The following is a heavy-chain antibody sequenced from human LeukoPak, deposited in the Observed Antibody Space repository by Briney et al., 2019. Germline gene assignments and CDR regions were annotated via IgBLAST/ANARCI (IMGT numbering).Heavy chain of an antibody. CDR2: ITPSGDSV. CDR1: GITFSDHY. V-gene: IGHV3-11*01. CDR3: GRGHWGLDY. D-gene: IGHD7-27*01. J-gene: IGHJ4*02. Sequence: PGGSLRLSCAASGITFSDHYMTWIRQAPGKGPEWVSYITPSGDSVSYADSVKGRFTISRDNAKNSLYLQMNSLRAEDTAVYYCGRGHWGLDYWGQGTLVTVSS.